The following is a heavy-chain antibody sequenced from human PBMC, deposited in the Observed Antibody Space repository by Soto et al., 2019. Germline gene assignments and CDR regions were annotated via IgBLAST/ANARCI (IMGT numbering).Heavy chain of an antibody. CDR2: INHSGST. CDR1: GGSFSGYY. D-gene: IGHD3-9*01. V-gene: IGHV4-34*01. Sequence: ETLSLTCAVYGGSFSGYYRSWIRQPPGKGLEWIGEINHSGSTNYNPSLKSRVTISVDTSKNQFSLKLSSVTAADTAVYYCASLSPKDYWGQGTLVTVSS. J-gene: IGHJ4*02. CDR3: ASLSPKDY.